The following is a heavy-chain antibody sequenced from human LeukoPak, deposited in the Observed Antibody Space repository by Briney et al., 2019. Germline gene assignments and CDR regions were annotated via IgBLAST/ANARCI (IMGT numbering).Heavy chain of an antibody. D-gene: IGHD2-15*01. CDR1: GFTFSSYS. J-gene: IGHJ4*02. V-gene: IGHV3-21*01. CDR2: ISSSSSYI. CDR3: ARDARGYCSGGSCYFLDY. Sequence: PGGSLRLSCAASGFTFSSYSMNWVRQAPGKGLEWVSSISSSSSYIYYADSVKGRFTISRDNAKNSLYLQMNSLRAEDTAVYYCARDARGYCSGGSCYFLDYWGQGTLVTVSS.